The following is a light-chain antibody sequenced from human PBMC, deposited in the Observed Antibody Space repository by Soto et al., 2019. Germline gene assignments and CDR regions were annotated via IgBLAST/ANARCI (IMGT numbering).Light chain of an antibody. CDR2: LGS. CDR1: QSLLLSNGYNY. CDR3: MQTLQTPRT. V-gene: IGKV2-28*01. Sequence: DTVMTQSPLSLPVTPGEPASISCSSSQSLLLSNGYNYLDWYLQKPGQSPQLLIYLGSNRASGVPDRFSGSGSGTHFTLKISRVEAEDVGVYYCMQTLQTPRTFGQGTRLEIK. J-gene: IGKJ5*01.